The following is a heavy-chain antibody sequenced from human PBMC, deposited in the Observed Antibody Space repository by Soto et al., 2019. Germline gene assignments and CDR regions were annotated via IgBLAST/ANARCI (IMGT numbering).Heavy chain of an antibody. CDR3: ARRGRGGIVLMVYAQRSDAFDI. Sequence: PGESLKISCKGSGYSFTSYWIGWVRQMPGKGLEWMGIIYPGDSDTRYSPSFQGQVTISADKSISTAYLQWSSLKASDTAMYYCARRGRGGIVLMVYAQRSDAFDIWGQGTMVTVSS. D-gene: IGHD2-8*01. CDR2: IYPGDSDT. CDR1: GYSFTSYW. J-gene: IGHJ3*02. V-gene: IGHV5-51*01.